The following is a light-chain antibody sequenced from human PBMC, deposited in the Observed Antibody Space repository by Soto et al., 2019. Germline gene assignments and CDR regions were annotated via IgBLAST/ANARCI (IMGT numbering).Light chain of an antibody. CDR3: QQYGSSPPVYT. Sequence: EIVLTQSPGTLSLSPGERATLTCRASQSVSINYLAWYQQKPGQAPRLLIYGASNWATGIPDRFSGSGSGTDFTLTISRLEPEDFAVYYCQQYGSSPPVYTFGQGTKLEIK. J-gene: IGKJ2*01. CDR2: GAS. CDR1: QSVSINY. V-gene: IGKV3-20*01.